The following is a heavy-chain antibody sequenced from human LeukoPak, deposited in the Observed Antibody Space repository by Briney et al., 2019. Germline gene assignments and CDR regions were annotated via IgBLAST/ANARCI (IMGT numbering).Heavy chain of an antibody. Sequence: SPTLSLTCVISGGSVSSNGVAWYWVRQSPSRGLEWLGRTYYGSKWSNDYALSVKSRITINPDTSKNQFSLQLNSVTPEDTAVYYCTRGRNSAFDYWGQGTLVTVSS. CDR3: TRGRNSAFDY. V-gene: IGHV6-1*01. D-gene: IGHD1-14*01. CDR2: TYYGSKWSN. CDR1: GGSVSSNGVA. J-gene: IGHJ4*02.